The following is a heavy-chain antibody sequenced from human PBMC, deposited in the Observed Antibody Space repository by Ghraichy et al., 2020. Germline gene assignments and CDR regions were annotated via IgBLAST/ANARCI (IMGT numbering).Heavy chain of an antibody. D-gene: IGHD2-2*01. J-gene: IGHJ4*02. V-gene: IGHV3-23*01. CDR2: SSGRGGST. CDR3: AKGYWISAGCYRFDY. Sequence: GWGRGAPGKGREGVACSSGRGGSTYDAESVKGRCCISSDNSKNTVDLQMDSLRAEDTDLYYLAKGYWISAGCYRFDYWGQGTLVTV.